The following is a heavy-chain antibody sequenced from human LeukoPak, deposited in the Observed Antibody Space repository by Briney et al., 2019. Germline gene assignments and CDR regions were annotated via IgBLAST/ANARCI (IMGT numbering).Heavy chain of an antibody. CDR3: ARERQNKDFWSGGDY. J-gene: IGHJ4*02. D-gene: IGHD3-3*01. Sequence: GGSLRLSCAASGFTFSGYGMHWVRQAPGKGLEWVAFIRNDGSNKFYADSVKGRFTISRDNSKNSLYLQMNTLRPEDTAVYYCARERQNKDFWSGGDYWGQGTLVTVSS. CDR2: IRNDGSNK. V-gene: IGHV3-30*02. CDR1: GFTFSGYG.